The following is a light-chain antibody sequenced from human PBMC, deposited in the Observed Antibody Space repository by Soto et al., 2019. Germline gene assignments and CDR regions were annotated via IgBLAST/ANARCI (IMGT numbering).Light chain of an antibody. CDR2: AVR. V-gene: IGLV2-11*01. J-gene: IGLJ1*01. CDR3: CSFVGSYTFF. CDR1: SSDVGGYNY. Sequence: QSALTQTPSVSGSPGQTVTISCTGTSSDVGGYNYVSWYQQYPGKVPKLVIYAVRKRPSGVPDRFSGSKSGNTASLTIYGLQAEDEADYYCCSFVGSYTFFFGPGTKRTVL.